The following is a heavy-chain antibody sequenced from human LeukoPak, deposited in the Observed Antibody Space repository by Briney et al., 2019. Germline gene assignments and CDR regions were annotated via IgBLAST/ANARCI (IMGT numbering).Heavy chain of an antibody. Sequence: SETLSLTCIVSGGSINSGNFYWSWIRQPAGKGLEWIGRIYISGSTYYNPSLKSRVTISVDTSKNQFSLKLSSVTAADTAVYYCARLEGHSSWRYYYYGMDVWGQGTTVTVSS. CDR2: IYISGST. CDR1: GGSINSGNFY. D-gene: IGHD6-13*01. J-gene: IGHJ6*02. V-gene: IGHV4-61*02. CDR3: ARLEGHSSWRYYYYGMDV.